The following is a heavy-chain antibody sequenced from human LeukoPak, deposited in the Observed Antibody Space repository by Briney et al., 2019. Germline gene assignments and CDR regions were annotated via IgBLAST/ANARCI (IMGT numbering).Heavy chain of an antibody. CDR3: ATAEGYCSSTSCLSFDY. CDR1: GYTFTSYA. V-gene: IGHV1-3*01. D-gene: IGHD2-2*01. CDR2: INAGNGNT. J-gene: IGHJ4*02. Sequence: ASVKVSCKASGYTFTSYAMHWVRQAPGQRLEWMGWINAGNGNTKYSQKFQGRVTITRDTSASTAYMELSSLRSEDTAVYYCATAEGYCSSTSCLSFDYWGQGTLVTVSS.